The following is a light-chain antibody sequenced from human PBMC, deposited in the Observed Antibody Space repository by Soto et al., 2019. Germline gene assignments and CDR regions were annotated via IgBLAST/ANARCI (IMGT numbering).Light chain of an antibody. Sequence: EIVLTQSPGTLSLSPGERATLSCRASQSVSSSYLAWYQQKPGQAPRLLIYGASSRATGIPARFSGSGSGTDFTLTISRLEPEVLAVYYGQQYGSSPAFGGGTKVEIK. CDR2: GAS. J-gene: IGKJ4*01. CDR1: QSVSSSY. CDR3: QQYGSSPA. V-gene: IGKV3-20*01.